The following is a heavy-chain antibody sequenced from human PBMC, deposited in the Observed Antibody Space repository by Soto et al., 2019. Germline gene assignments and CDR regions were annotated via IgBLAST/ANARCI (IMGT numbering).Heavy chain of an antibody. CDR1: GFTFSGFA. V-gene: IGHV3-48*02. CDR2: ISSSSSTI. D-gene: IGHD3-10*01. Sequence: RLSLRLSCAASGFTFSGFAMNWVRQAPGKGLEWVSYISSSSSTIYYADSVKVRFTISRDNAKNSLYLQMNSLRDEDTAVYYCARDLEIDYYGSGSSYWGQGSLDTVSS. CDR3: ARDLEIDYYGSGSSY. J-gene: IGHJ4*02.